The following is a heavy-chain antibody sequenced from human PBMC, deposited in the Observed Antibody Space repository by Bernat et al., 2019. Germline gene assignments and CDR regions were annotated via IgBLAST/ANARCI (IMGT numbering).Heavy chain of an antibody. CDR3: ATTKVVGATMGEAG. J-gene: IGHJ4*02. Sequence: EVQLLESGGGLVQPGGSLRLSCAASEFTFSSYAMSWVRQAPGKGLEWVSGISGSGGSTYYADSVKGRFTISRDNSKNTLLLQMNSLRAEDTAVYYCATTKVVGATMGEAGWGQGTLVTVSS. D-gene: IGHD1-26*01. CDR1: EFTFSSYA. V-gene: IGHV3-23*01. CDR2: ISGSGGST.